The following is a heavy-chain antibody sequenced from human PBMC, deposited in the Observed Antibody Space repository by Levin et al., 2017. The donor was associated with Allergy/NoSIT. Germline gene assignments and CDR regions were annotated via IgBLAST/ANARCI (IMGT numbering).Heavy chain of an antibody. CDR1: GFTFSSYW. J-gene: IGHJ4*02. D-gene: IGHD5-12*01. Sequence: PGGSLRLSCAASGFTFSSYWMHWVRQAPGKGLVWVSRINSDGSSTSYADSVKGRFTISRDNAKNTLYLQMNSLRAEDTAVYYCARVRDFRPKEGDIAPFDYWGQGTLVTVSS. V-gene: IGHV3-74*01. CDR3: ARVRDFRPKEGDIAPFDY. CDR2: INSDGSST.